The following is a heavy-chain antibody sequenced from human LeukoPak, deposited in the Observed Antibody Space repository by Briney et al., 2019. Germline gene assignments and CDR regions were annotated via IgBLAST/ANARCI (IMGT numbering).Heavy chain of an antibody. D-gene: IGHD2-21*02. Sequence: GGSLRLSCAASGFTFSSYSMNWVRQAPGKGLEWVSYISSSSTIYYADSVKGRFTIPRDNAKNSLYLQMNSLRAEDTAVYYCARDGSYCGGDCSVYSDYWGQGTLVTVSS. J-gene: IGHJ4*02. V-gene: IGHV3-48*01. CDR1: GFTFSSYS. CDR2: ISSSSTI. CDR3: ARDGSYCGGDCSVYSDY.